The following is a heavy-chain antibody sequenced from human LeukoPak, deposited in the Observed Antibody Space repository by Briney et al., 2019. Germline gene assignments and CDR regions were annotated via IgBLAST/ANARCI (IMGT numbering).Heavy chain of an antibody. J-gene: IGHJ4*02. CDR1: GFTFSSYS. Sequence: GGSLRLSCGASGFTFSSYSLNWVRQAPGKGLEWVSSISSSSSYIYYADSVKGRFTISRDNAKNSLYLQMNSLRAEDTAVYYCARVRTVAGNPFDYWGQGTLVTVSS. CDR2: ISSSSSYI. D-gene: IGHD6-19*01. V-gene: IGHV3-21*01. CDR3: ARVRTVAGNPFDY.